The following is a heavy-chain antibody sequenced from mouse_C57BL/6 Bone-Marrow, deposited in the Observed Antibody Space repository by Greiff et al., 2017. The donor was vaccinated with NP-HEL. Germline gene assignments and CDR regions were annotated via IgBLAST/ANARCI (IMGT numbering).Heavy chain of an antibody. D-gene: IGHD2-2*01. J-gene: IGHJ3*01. CDR3: ARSSYGYDGTALAY. CDR2: IYPGGGYT. CDR1: GYTFTNYW. V-gene: IGHV1-63*01. Sequence: QVQLKESGAELVRPGTSVKMSCKASGYTFTNYWIGWAKQRPGHGLAWIGDIYPGGGYTNYNEKFKGKATLTADKSSSTAYMPFSSLTSEDSAIYYCARSSYGYDGTALAYWGQGTLVTVSA.